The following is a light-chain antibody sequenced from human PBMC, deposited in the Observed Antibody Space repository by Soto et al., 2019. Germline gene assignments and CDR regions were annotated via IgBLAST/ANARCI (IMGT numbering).Light chain of an antibody. J-gene: IGLJ1*01. CDR3: NSYTSSGTRV. V-gene: IGLV2-14*01. CDR2: DVS. Sequence: QSVLTQPASVSGSPGQSITISCTGTSSDVGGYNYVSWYQQHPDKAPKLMIYDVSNRPSGVSNRFSGSKSGNTASLTISGLQPEDEADYYCNSYTSSGTRVFGTGTKLTVL. CDR1: SSDVGGYNY.